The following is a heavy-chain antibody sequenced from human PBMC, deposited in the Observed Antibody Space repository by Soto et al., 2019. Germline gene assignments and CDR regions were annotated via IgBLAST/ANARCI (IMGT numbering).Heavy chain of an antibody. D-gene: IGHD2-2*01. CDR1: GDSFSTYA. V-gene: IGHV1-69*11. Sequence: QVQLVQSGAQVKKPGSSVKVCCKASGDSFSTYAVSWVRQAPGQGLEWMGKIIPLLRSTTYAQKFRGRVTITADETTSTAYMDLTSLTAEDTAVYYCATDSGIVAVPAAMGFDYWGQGTLVTVSS. CDR3: ATDSGIVAVPAAMGFDY. CDR2: IIPLLRST. J-gene: IGHJ4*02.